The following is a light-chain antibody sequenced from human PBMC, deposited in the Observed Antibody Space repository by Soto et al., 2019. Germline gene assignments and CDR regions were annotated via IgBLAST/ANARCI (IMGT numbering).Light chain of an antibody. Sequence: IVLTQSPTTLSLWPGETAVLSCRASQSISSSLSWYQQRPGQAPRLLIYDASNRAPGIPARFSGSGSGTVFTLTISSLEPEDFALYYCQQRSFWITFGQGTRLEIE. J-gene: IGKJ5*01. V-gene: IGKV3-11*01. CDR1: QSISSS. CDR3: QQRSFWIT. CDR2: DAS.